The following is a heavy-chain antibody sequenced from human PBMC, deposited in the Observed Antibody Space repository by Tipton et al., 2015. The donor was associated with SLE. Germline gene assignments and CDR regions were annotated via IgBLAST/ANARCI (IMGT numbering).Heavy chain of an antibody. Sequence: TLSLTCTVSCGSINTYYWAWVRQPAGKGLGWIGRIYTGGNTKYNPSLESRVSLSVDTSRGQFFLEVRSVTAADTAVYYCVVCSPSSCSYFDYWGQGRLVTVSS. V-gene: IGHV4-4*07. J-gene: IGHJ4*02. D-gene: IGHD2-2*01. CDR3: VVCSPSSCSYFDY. CDR2: IYTGGNT. CDR1: CGSINTYY.